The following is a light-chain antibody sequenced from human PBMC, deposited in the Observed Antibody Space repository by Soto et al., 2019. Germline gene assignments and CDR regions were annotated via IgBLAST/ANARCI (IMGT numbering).Light chain of an antibody. J-gene: IGLJ1*01. V-gene: IGLV2-23*02. CDR3: CSYAGSSTHV. CDR1: SSDVGSYNL. Sequence: QSVLTQPASVSGSPGQSITISCTGTSSDVGSYNLVSWYQQHPGKAPKLMICEVSKRPSGVSNRFSGSKSGNTASLTISGLQAEDESDYYCCSYAGSSTHVSGPGTKVTVL. CDR2: EVS.